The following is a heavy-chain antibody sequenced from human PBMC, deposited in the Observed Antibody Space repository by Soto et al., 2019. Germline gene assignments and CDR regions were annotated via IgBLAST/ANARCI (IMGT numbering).Heavy chain of an antibody. D-gene: IGHD3-22*01. Sequence: TSETLSLTCTFSGGSFSSFYWSLIRQPPGKGLEWIGYVYYSGTINNNPSLKGRVSISVDTSKNQFSLKLISVTAADTAVYYCATYDSGGKFDFWGQGTLVTVSS. CDR3: ATYDSGGKFDF. CDR1: GGSFSSFY. CDR2: VYYSGTI. J-gene: IGHJ4*02. V-gene: IGHV4-59*01.